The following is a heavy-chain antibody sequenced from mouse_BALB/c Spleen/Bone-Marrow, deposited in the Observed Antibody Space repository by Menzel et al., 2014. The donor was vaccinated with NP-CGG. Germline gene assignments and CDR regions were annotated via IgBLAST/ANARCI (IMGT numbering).Heavy chain of an antibody. CDR3: ARRGGFYAMDY. CDR2: ISTYYGDA. Sequence: QVQLQQSGAELVRPGVSVKTSCKGSGYTFTDYAMHWVKQSHAKSLEWIGVISTYYGDASYNQKFKGKATMTVDKSSSTAYMELARLTSEDSAIYYCARRGGFYAMDYWGQGTSVTVSS. CDR1: GYTFTDYA. J-gene: IGHJ4*01. V-gene: IGHV1S137*01.